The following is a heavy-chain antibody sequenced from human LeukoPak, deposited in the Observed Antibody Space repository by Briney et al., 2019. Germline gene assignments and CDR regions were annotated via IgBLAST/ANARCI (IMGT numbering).Heavy chain of an antibody. J-gene: IGHJ3*02. CDR3: AKVRWFGELSTPDAFDI. CDR2: IKQDGSEK. CDR1: GFSFSSYW. D-gene: IGHD3-10*01. V-gene: IGHV3-7*01. Sequence: GGSLRLSCAASGFSFSSYWMSWVRQASGKGLEWVANIKQDGSEKDYVDSVKGRFTISRDNSKKTLYLEMNSLRPEDTAVYYCAKVRWFGELSTPDAFDIWGQGTMVTVSS.